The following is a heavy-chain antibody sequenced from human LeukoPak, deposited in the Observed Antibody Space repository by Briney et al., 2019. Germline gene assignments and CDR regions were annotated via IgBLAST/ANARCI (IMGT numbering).Heavy chain of an antibody. CDR1: GYTFTSYY. J-gene: IGHJ4*02. Sequence: GASVKVSCTASGYTFTSYYMRWVRQAPGQGLEWMGWINTNSGGTNYAQSFQGRVTMTRDTSNNTVYMEMSRLRAEDAAVYYCAMSKGSSVRGVIIPTRDYGAQGTRVTVSS. V-gene: IGHV1-2*02. D-gene: IGHD3-10*02. CDR3: AMSKGSSVRGVIIPTRDY. CDR2: INTNSGGT.